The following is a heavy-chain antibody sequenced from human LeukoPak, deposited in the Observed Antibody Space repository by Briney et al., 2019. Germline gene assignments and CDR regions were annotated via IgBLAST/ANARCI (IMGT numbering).Heavy chain of an antibody. CDR1: GFTFSTYG. CDR3: ARDLSPSDCGGDCYSWEYFDY. J-gene: IGHJ4*02. D-gene: IGHD2-21*02. CDR2: INSDGRST. V-gene: IGHV3-74*01. Sequence: TGGSLRLSCAASGFTFSTYGMHWVRQAPGKGLVWVSRINSDGRSTSYADSVKGRFTISRDNAKNSLYLQMNSLRAEDTAVYYCARDLSPSDCGGDCYSWEYFDYWGQGTLVTVSS.